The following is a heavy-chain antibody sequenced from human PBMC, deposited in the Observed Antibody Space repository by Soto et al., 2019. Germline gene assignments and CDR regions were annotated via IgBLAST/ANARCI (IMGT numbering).Heavy chain of an antibody. V-gene: IGHV1-8*01. CDR1: GYTFTSYD. Sequence: GASVKVSWKASGYTFTSYDINWVRQATGQGLEWMGWMNPNSGNTGYAQKFQGRVTITADESTSTAYMELSSLRSEDTAVYYCARDTSDYYDSSGYSHLYGMDVWGQGTTVTVSS. J-gene: IGHJ6*02. D-gene: IGHD3-22*01. CDR3: ARDTSDYYDSSGYSHLYGMDV. CDR2: MNPNSGNT.